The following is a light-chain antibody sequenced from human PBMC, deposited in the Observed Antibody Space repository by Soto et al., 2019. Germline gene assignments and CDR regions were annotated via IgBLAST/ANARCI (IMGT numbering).Light chain of an antibody. CDR1: QAISTY. CDR2: HAS. J-gene: IGKJ1*01. CDR3: QKYNDAPWT. V-gene: IGKV1-27*01. Sequence: DIQRTQSPSSLSASVGDRVTIACRASQAISTYVAWYQHKPGKAPKLLIDHASTLQSVVPSRFSGSGSGTYFTLTISSLQPEDGANDHCQKYNDAPWTFGQGTKVDFK.